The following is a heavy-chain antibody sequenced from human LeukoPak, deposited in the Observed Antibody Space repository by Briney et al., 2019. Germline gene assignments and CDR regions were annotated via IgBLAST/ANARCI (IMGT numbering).Heavy chain of an antibody. CDR2: IYASGST. D-gene: IGHD3-9*01. CDR1: GGSISSYY. J-gene: IGHJ4*02. CDR3: ARLPQRSDILTSYANSFDF. Sequence: SETLSLTCTVFGGSISSYYWSWIRQPAGKGLEWMGRIYASGSTNYNPSLKSRVTMSVDTSKNQFSLKLTSVTAADTAVFYCARLPQRSDILTSYANSFDFWGQGTLVTVSS. V-gene: IGHV4-4*07.